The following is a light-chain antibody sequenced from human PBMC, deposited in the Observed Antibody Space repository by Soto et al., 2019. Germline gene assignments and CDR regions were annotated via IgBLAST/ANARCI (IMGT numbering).Light chain of an antibody. J-gene: IGKJ4*01. CDR1: QSVSSY. CDR2: DAS. V-gene: IGKV3-11*01. Sequence: EIVLTQSPATLSLSPGERATLSCRASQSVSSYLAWYQQKPGQAPRLLIYDASNRATGIPARFSGSGSGTEFTLTISSLEPEDFAVYYCQHRSNGPLTFGGGTKVEIK. CDR3: QHRSNGPLT.